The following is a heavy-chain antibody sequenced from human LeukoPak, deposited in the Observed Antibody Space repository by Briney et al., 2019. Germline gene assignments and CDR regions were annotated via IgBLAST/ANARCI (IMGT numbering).Heavy chain of an antibody. V-gene: IGHV3-23*01. Sequence: QPGGSLRLSCAASGFTFSSYAMSWVRQAPGKGLEWVSAISGSGGSTYYADSVKGRFTISRDNSKNTLYLQMNSLRAEDTAVYYCAKDGWTSEAYYYYGMDVWGQGTTVTVSS. CDR3: AKDGWTSEAYYYYGMDV. J-gene: IGHJ6*02. CDR2: ISGSGGST. CDR1: GFTFSSYA. D-gene: IGHD2-15*01.